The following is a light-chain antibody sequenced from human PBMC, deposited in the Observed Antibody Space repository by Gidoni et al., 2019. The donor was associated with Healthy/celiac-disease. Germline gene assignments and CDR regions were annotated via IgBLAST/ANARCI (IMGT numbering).Light chain of an antibody. V-gene: IGKV2-28*01. CDR3: MQALQTPYT. J-gene: IGKJ2*01. CDR1: QSLLHSNGYNY. Sequence: DIVMTQSPLSLPVTPGEPASISCRSSQSLLHSNGYNYLDWYLQKPGQSPQPLIYLGSNRASGVPARFSGSGSGTDFTLKISRVEAEDVGVYYCMQALQTPYTFGQGTKLEIK. CDR2: LGS.